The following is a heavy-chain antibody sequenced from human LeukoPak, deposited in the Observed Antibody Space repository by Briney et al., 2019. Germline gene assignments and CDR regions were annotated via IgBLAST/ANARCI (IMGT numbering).Heavy chain of an antibody. J-gene: IGHJ4*02. CDR3: AKEITRPNRAVAGLNY. D-gene: IGHD6-19*01. CDR1: GFTFSAYG. Sequence: EGSLRLSCAASGFTFSAYGMHWVRQAPGKGLEWVAIISYDGTNKYYADSVKGRFTISRDNSKNTLYLQMNSLRAEDTAVYYCAKEITRPNRAVAGLNYWGQGTLVTVSS. CDR2: ISYDGTNK. V-gene: IGHV3-30*18.